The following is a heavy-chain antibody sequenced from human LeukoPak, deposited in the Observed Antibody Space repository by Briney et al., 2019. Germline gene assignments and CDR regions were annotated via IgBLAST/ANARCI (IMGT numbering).Heavy chain of an antibody. CDR1: GGSISSYY. Sequence: SETLSLTCTVSGGSISSYYWSWIRQPPGKGLEGIGYIYYSGSTNYNPSLKSRVTISVDTSKNQFSLKLSSVTAADTAVYYCARGGQGSSSHYYYYYMDVWGKGTTVTVSS. D-gene: IGHD6-6*01. CDR2: IYYSGST. J-gene: IGHJ6*03. CDR3: ARGGQGSSSHYYYYYMDV. V-gene: IGHV4-59*01.